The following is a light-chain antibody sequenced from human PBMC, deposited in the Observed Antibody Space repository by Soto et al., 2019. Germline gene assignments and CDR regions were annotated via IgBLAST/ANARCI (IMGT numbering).Light chain of an antibody. Sequence: DLQMTQSPSSMSASVGDRVTITCRASQDIGSQLGWYQQKPGKAHKLLIHSASTLQRGVPFRFSGSGSGTEFTLTISSLQSEDFATYYYQQVKTFPRTFGQGTKVEIE. CDR2: SAS. J-gene: IGKJ1*01. CDR3: QQVKTFPRT. V-gene: IGKV1-12*01. CDR1: QDIGSQ.